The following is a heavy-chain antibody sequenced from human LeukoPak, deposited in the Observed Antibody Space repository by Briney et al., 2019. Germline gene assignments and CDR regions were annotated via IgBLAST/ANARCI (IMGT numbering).Heavy chain of an antibody. CDR1: GFIFSSYA. V-gene: IGHV3-30*04. CDR2: ISYDGNNK. D-gene: IGHD6-19*01. J-gene: IGHJ3*02. Sequence: GGSLRLSCAASGFIFSSYAMHWVRQAPGKGLEWVAIISYDGNNKFYADSVKGRFIISRDNSKKTLNLQMFRVRTEDMAVYFCARDRGRQAVAGTYDAFDIWGLGTVVTVSS. CDR3: ARDRGRQAVAGTYDAFDI.